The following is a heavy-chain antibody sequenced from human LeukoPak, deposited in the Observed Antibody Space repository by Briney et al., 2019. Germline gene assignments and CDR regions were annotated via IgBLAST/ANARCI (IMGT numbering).Heavy chain of an antibody. J-gene: IGHJ4*02. CDR3: ARVTDLNIPHSGYYFDY. CDR1: GYSFSTYY. Sequence: GASVKVSCRASGYSFSTYYMNWVRQAPGQGLEWMGWINTNTGNPTYAQGFTGRFVFSLDTSVSTAYLQISSLKAEDTAVYYCARVTDLNIPHSGYYFDYWGQGTLVTVSS. CDR2: INTNTGNP. V-gene: IGHV7-4-1*02. D-gene: IGHD5-12*01.